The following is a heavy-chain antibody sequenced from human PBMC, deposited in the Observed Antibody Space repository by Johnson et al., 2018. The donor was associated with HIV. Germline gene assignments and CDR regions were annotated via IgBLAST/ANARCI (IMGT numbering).Heavy chain of an antibody. Sequence: VQLVESGGGLVQPGGSLRVSCAASGFTFSNAWMSWVRQAPGKGLAWVGRIKSKTDGGTTDYAAPVKGRFTISRDASKNTLYLQLNSLKTEDPAVYYCTTAVLLIWGQGTMVTVSS. D-gene: IGHD2-21*01. J-gene: IGHJ3*02. CDR1: GFTFSNAW. V-gene: IGHV3-15*01. CDR2: IKSKTDGGTT. CDR3: TTAVLLI.